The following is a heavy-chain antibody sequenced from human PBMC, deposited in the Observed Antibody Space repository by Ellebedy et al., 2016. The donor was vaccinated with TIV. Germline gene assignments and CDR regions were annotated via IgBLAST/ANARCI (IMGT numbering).Heavy chain of an antibody. CDR1: GGSFSGYY. CDR2: INHRRST. Sequence: SETLSLTCAVYGGSFSGYYWSWIRQPPGKRLEWIGEINHRRSTNYNPSLKRRVTISIDTSKNQLSLKLTSVTAADTAIYYCAREDVGATYFDYWGQGTVVTVSS. V-gene: IGHV4-34*01. J-gene: IGHJ4*02. D-gene: IGHD1-26*01. CDR3: AREDVGATYFDY.